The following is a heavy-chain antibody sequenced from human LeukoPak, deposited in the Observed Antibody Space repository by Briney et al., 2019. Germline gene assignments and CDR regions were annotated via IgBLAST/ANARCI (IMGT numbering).Heavy chain of an antibody. J-gene: IGHJ3*02. CDR2: INPNSGGT. CDR3: ARERFLEWLLSEHDAFDI. V-gene: IGHV1-2*02. CDR1: GYTFSSYY. D-gene: IGHD3-3*01. Sequence: ASVKVSCKASGYTFSSYYMHWVRQAPGQGLEWMGWINPNSGGTNYAQKFQGRVTMTRDTSISTAYMELSRLRSDDTAVYYCARERFLEWLLSEHDAFDIWGQGTMVTVSS.